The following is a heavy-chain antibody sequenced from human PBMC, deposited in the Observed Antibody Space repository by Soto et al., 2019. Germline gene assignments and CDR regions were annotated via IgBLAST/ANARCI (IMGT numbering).Heavy chain of an antibody. CDR3: ANRSTGYYYYYYMDV. J-gene: IGHJ6*03. D-gene: IGHD4-4*01. CDR2: IYYSGST. CDR1: GGSISSSSYY. Sequence: SETLSLTCTVSGGSISSSSYYWGWIRQPPGKGLEWIGSIYYSGSTYYNPSLKSRVTISVDTSKNQFSLKLSSVTAADTAVYYCANRSTGYYYYYYMDVWGKGTTVTVSS. V-gene: IGHV4-39*01.